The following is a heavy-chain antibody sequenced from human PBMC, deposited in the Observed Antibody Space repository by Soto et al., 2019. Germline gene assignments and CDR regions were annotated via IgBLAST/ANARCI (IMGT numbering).Heavy chain of an antibody. CDR2: IYYSGST. CDR1: GGSVSSGSYY. D-gene: IGHD6-19*01. Sequence: QVQLQESGPGLVKPSEPLSLTCTVSGGSVSSGSYYWRWIRQPPGKGLEWIGYIYYSGSTNYNPSLKSRVTISVDTSKNQFSLKLSSVTAADTAVYYCARGIEGWYQGRYYYGMDVWGQGTTVTVSS. CDR3: ARGIEGWYQGRYYYGMDV. J-gene: IGHJ6*02. V-gene: IGHV4-61*01.